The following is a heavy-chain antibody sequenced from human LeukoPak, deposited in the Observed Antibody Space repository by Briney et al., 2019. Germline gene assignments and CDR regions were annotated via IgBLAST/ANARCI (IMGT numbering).Heavy chain of an antibody. D-gene: IGHD3-10*01. CDR2: IDHTGST. Sequence: SETLSLTCAVYGGSFSGYYWSWIRQPPGKGLEWIGEIDHTGSTHYNPSLKSRVTMSVDASKSQFSLKLTFVTAADTAVYYCARVRGLWFGVRNDSWGQGTLVTDSS. V-gene: IGHV4-34*01. CDR1: GGSFSGYY. J-gene: IGHJ4*02. CDR3: ARVRGLWFGVRNDS.